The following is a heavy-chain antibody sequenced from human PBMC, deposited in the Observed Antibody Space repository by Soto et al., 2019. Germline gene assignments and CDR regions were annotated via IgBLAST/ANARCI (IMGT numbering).Heavy chain of an antibody. CDR3: ARLDPDSSSWAFDY. J-gene: IGHJ4*02. CDR1: GYSFTSYW. V-gene: IGHV5-10-1*01. CDR2: LDPSDSYT. D-gene: IGHD6-13*01. Sequence: PGGSLKTSCNGPGYSFTSYWISWGRQMPGKGLEWMGRLDPSDSYTNYSPSFQGHVTISADKSISTAYLQWNSLKASDTAMYYCARLDPDSSSWAFDYWGQGTLVTVSS.